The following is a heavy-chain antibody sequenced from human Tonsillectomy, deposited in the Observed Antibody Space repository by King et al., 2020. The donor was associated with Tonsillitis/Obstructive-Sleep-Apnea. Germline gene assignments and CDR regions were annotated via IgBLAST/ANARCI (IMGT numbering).Heavy chain of an antibody. CDR2: ISSSGSTI. V-gene: IGHV3-48*03. CDR3: AGSPILWGLPYYFDY. J-gene: IGHJ4*02. D-gene: IGHD1-26*01. Sequence: VQLVESGGGLVQPGGSLRLSCAASGFTFSSYEMNWVRQAPGKGLEWVSYISSSGSTIYYADSVKGRFTISRDNAKNSLYLQMNSLRAEDTAVYYCAGSPILWGLPYYFDYWGQGTLVTVSS. CDR1: GFTFSSYE.